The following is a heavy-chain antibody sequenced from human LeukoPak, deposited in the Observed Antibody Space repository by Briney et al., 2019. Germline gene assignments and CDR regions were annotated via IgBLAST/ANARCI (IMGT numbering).Heavy chain of an antibody. CDR3: ARYNWNDVVSALDS. D-gene: IGHD1-1*01. V-gene: IGHV1-2*02. J-gene: IGHJ4*02. CDR1: GYTFSGYY. CDR2: INPNNGAT. Sequence: ASVKVSRKASGYTFSGYYIHWVRQAPGQGLEWMGWINPNNGATNYAQNFQGGVTMTRDTSTTTFYMEVSSLRSDDTAFYYCARYNWNDVVSALDSWGQGTPVTVSS.